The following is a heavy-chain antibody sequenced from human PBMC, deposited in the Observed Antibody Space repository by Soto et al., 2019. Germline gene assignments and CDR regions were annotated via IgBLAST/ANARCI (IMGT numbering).Heavy chain of an antibody. Sequence: QVQLQESGPGLVKPSQTLSLTCTVSGGSISSGGYYWSWIRQHPGKGLEWIGYIYYSESTYYNPSLKSRVTISVDTSKNQFSLKLSSVTAADTAVYYCARDRPVEGSSWYYGAFDIWGQGTMVTVSS. V-gene: IGHV4-31*03. D-gene: IGHD6-13*01. J-gene: IGHJ3*02. CDR1: GGSISSGGYY. CDR2: IYYSEST. CDR3: ARDRPVEGSSWYYGAFDI.